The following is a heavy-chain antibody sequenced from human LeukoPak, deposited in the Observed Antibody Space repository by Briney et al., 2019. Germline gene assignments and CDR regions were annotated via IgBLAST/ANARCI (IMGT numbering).Heavy chain of an antibody. V-gene: IGHV3-7*01. D-gene: IGHD3-10*01. CDR3: ARDHGYYGSGSYAN. J-gene: IGHJ4*02. CDR1: GFTFSSDS. CDR2: IKQDGSEK. Sequence: GGSLRLSCAASGFTFSSDSMTWVRQAPGKGLEWVANIKQDGSEKNYVDSVKGRFTISRDNAKNSLYLQMNSLRAEDTAVYYCARDHGYYGSGSYANWGQGTLVTVSS.